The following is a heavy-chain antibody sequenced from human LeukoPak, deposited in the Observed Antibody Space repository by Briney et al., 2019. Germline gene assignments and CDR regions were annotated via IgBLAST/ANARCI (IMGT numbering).Heavy chain of an antibody. CDR2: INSGGST. V-gene: IGHV3-53*01. D-gene: IGHD1-26*01. CDR3: ARVGGSYWGYYFDY. CDR1: GFTVSSNY. J-gene: IGHJ4*02. Sequence: GGSLRLSCAASGFTVSSNYMSWVRQAPGKGLEWVSVINSGGSTYYADSVKGRFTISRDNSKNTLYLQMNSLRAEDTAVYYCARVGGSYWGYYFDYWGQGTLVTVSS.